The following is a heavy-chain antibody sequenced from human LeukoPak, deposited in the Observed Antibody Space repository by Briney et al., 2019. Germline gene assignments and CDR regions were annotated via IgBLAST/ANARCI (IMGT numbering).Heavy chain of an antibody. CDR2: IFPSGGEI. D-gene: IGHD6-6*01. V-gene: IGHV3-23*01. Sequence: GGSLRLSCAASGFTFSTFAMIWVRQPPGKGLEWVSSIFPSGGEIHYADSVRGRFTISRDNSKSTLSLQMNSLRAEDTAVYYCARADDSSSGYFDYWGQGTLVTVSS. CDR3: ARADDSSSGYFDY. J-gene: IGHJ4*02. CDR1: GFTFSTFA.